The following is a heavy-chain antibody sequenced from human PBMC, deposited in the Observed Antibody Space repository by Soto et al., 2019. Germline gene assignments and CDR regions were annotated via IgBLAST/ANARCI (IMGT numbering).Heavy chain of an antibody. CDR1: GGSISSVGYY. J-gene: IGHJ4*02. V-gene: IGHV4-31*03. Sequence: QVQLQESGPGLVKPSQTLSLTCTVSGGSISSVGYYWSWIRQHPGKGLEWIGYIYYSGSTYYNPFLKSRVTISVDTSKNQFSLKLSSVTAADTAVYYCASGVDTAMGKDYWGQGTLVTVSS. CDR3: ASGVDTAMGKDY. CDR2: IYYSGST. D-gene: IGHD5-18*01.